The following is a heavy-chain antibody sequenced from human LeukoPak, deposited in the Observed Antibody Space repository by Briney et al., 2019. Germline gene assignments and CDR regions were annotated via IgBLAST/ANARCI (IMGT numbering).Heavy chain of an antibody. Sequence: GGSLRLSCAASGFTFSSYSMNWVRQAPGKGLEWVSYISSSSSTIYYADSVKGRFTISRDNAKNSLYLQMNSLRAEDTAVYYCANLATHYDILTRDAFDIWGQGTMVTVSS. D-gene: IGHD3-9*01. J-gene: IGHJ3*02. CDR2: ISSSSSTI. V-gene: IGHV3-48*04. CDR3: ANLATHYDILTRDAFDI. CDR1: GFTFSSYS.